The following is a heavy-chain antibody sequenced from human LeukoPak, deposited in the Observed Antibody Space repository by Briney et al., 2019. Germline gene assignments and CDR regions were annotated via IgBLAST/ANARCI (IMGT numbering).Heavy chain of an antibody. J-gene: IGHJ4*02. CDR2: INHSGST. Sequence: SETLSLTCAVYGGSFSGYYWSWIRQPPRKGLEWIGEINHSGSTNYNPSLKSRVTISVDTSKNQFSLKLSSVTAADTAVYYCARGRRYYYDSSGYFFWGQGTLVTVSS. CDR3: ARGRRYYYDSSGYFF. V-gene: IGHV4-34*01. D-gene: IGHD3-22*01. CDR1: GGSFSGYY.